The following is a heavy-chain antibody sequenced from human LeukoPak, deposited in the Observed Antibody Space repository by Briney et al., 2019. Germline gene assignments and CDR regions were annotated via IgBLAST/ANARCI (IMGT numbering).Heavy chain of an antibody. Sequence: PGGSLRLSCAASGFTFSSYSMNWVRQAPGKGLEWVSSISSSSSYIHYADSVKGRFTISRDNAKNSLYLQMNSLRAEDTAVYYCARVRGSYYAFDIWGQGTMVTVSS. CDR3: ARVRGSYYAFDI. CDR2: ISSSSSYI. J-gene: IGHJ3*02. CDR1: GFTFSSYS. V-gene: IGHV3-21*01. D-gene: IGHD1-26*01.